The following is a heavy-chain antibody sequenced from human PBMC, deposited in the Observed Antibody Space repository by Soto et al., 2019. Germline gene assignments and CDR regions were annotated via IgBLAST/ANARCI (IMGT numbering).Heavy chain of an antibody. Sequence: QVQLVQSGAEVTKPGASVKVSCKASGYTFTSYGISWVRQAPGQGLEWMGWISAYNGNTNYAQKLQGRVTMTTDTSTSTDYMELRSLGSDDTAVYYCARDSRGYCSSTSCFNWFDPWGQGTLVTVSS. J-gene: IGHJ5*02. CDR3: ARDSRGYCSSTSCFNWFDP. CDR1: GYTFTSYG. CDR2: ISAYNGNT. D-gene: IGHD2-2*01. V-gene: IGHV1-18*01.